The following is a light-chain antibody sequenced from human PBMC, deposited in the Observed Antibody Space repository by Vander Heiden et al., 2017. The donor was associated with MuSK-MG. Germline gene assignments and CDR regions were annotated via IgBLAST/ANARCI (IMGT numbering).Light chain of an antibody. CDR1: SSDVGTYDF. J-gene: IGLJ2*01. CDR3: CSYAATGAAI. Sequence: QSALTQPASVSGSPGQSITISCSGSSSDVGTYDFITWFQQYPGKAPKLLIFDVSGRPSGVLRRFSGSKSGNTASLTISGLQAEDEADYYCCSYAATGAAIFGGGTRLTVI. V-gene: IGLV2-23*02. CDR2: DVS.